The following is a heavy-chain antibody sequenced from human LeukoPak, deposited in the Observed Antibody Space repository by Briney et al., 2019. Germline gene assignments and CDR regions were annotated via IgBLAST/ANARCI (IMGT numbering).Heavy chain of an antibody. CDR3: ARGSVYFDS. J-gene: IGHJ4*02. CDR2: ISYTGST. CDR1: GGSISSYY. Sequence: SETLSPTCTVSGGSISSYYVSWIRQPPGKGLEWIGYISYTGSTDYNHSLKSRVTISGDMSKNQFSLKVSSVTAADTAVYYCARGSVYFDSWGQGTLVTVSS. V-gene: IGHV4-59*01.